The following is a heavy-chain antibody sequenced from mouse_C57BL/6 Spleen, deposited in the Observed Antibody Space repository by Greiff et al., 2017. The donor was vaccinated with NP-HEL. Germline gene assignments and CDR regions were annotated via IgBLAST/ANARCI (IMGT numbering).Heavy chain of an antibody. Sequence: QVQLKESGAELVRPGASVTLSCKASGYTFTDYEMHWVEQTPVHGLEWIGAIDPETGGTAYNQKFKGKAILTADKSSSTAYMELRSLTSEDSAVYYCTRRLFDYWGQGTTLTVSS. CDR2: IDPETGGT. CDR3: TRRLFDY. V-gene: IGHV1-15*01. CDR1: GYTFTDYE. J-gene: IGHJ2*01. D-gene: IGHD1-2*01.